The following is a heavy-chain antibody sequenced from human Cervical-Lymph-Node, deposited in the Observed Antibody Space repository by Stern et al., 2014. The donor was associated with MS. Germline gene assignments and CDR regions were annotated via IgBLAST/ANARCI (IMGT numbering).Heavy chain of an antibody. D-gene: IGHD3-22*01. CDR3: ATGDMRVVSYFDY. J-gene: IGHJ4*02. CDR2: INPNSGGT. Sequence: QVQLVESGAEVKKPGASVKVSCKSYGNTFSGYYIHWMLQAPGQGLEWMGRINPNSGGTIYAEKFQGRVTMTRDTSISTAYMELSRLRSDDTALYYCATGDMRVVSYFDYWGQGTLVTVSS. CDR1: GNTFSGYY. V-gene: IGHV1-2*06.